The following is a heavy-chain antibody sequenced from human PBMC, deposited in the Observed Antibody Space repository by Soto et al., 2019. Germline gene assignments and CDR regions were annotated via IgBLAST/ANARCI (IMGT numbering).Heavy chain of an antibody. V-gene: IGHV4-61*01. D-gene: IGHD6-19*01. CDR2: IYDSGST. Sequence: QVQLQESDPGLVKPSETLSLTCTVSGGSVTSGSYYWSWIRQPPGKGLEWIGYIYDSGSTNYNPSLKSRVTISVDTSKKQISLKLSSVTAADTAVYYCARDQGIAVAVFDYWGQGTLVTVSS. CDR1: GGSVTSGSYY. J-gene: IGHJ4*02. CDR3: ARDQGIAVAVFDY.